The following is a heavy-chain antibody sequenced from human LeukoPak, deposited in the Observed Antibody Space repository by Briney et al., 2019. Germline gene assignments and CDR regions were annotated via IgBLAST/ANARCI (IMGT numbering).Heavy chain of an antibody. J-gene: IGHJ4*02. D-gene: IGHD7-27*01. CDR1: GFAFSGNC. CDR2: INSGGSGT. V-gene: IGHV3-74*01. CDR3: ATSLGPLTEY. Sequence: PGGSLRLSCAASGFAFSGNCMRRVRQTPGKGLVWVSRINSGGSGTSYAASVEGRFTISRDNAKNTLYLQMNSLRVEDTAVYYCATSLGPLTEYWGQGTLVTVSS.